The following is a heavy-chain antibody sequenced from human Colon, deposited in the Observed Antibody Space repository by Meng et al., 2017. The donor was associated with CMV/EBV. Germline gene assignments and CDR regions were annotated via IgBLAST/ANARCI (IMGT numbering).Heavy chain of an antibody. CDR3: VRESWYFDF. V-gene: IGHV1-2*02. J-gene: IGHJ4*02. D-gene: IGHD6-13*01. CDR2: IYPQDGGT. CDR1: GYTFTANH. Sequence: QVRLVQSGTGVKKPGASVKVSCKTSGYTFTANHLHWVRQAPGQGLEWMGWIYPQDGGTYFAQKFQDRVTLTRDTSITTAYMELSGLTSDDTAIYYCVRESWYFDFWGEGTLVTVSS.